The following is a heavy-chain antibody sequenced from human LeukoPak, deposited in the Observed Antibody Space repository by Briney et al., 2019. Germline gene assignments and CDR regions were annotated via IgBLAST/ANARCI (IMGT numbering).Heavy chain of an antibody. CDR2: INWNGGST. Sequence: GGSLRLSCAASGFPFNTYAMTWVRQAPGKGLEWVSGINWNGGSTGYADSVKGRFTISRDNAKNSLYLQMNSLRAEDTALYYCARASVWVSGSYRTADYWGQGTLVTVSS. J-gene: IGHJ4*02. CDR1: GFPFNTYA. CDR3: ARASVWVSGSYRTADY. V-gene: IGHV3-20*04. D-gene: IGHD1-26*01.